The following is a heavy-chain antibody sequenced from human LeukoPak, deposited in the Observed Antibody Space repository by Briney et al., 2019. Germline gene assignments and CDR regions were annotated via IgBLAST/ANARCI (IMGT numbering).Heavy chain of an antibody. CDR2: IIPIFGIA. Sequence: GASVKVSCKAFGGTFSSFAISWVRQAPGQGLEWMGRIIPIFGIANYAQKFQDRVTITADRSTSTAYMELSSLRSEDTAVYYCARDGGYCSSASCYKYFDYWGQGTLVTVSS. D-gene: IGHD2-2*02. CDR3: ARDGGYCSSASCYKYFDY. V-gene: IGHV1-69*04. CDR1: GGTFSSFA. J-gene: IGHJ4*02.